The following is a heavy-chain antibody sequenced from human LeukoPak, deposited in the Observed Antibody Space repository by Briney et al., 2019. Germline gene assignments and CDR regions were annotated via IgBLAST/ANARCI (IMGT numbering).Heavy chain of an antibody. V-gene: IGHV3-9*03. CDR2: ISWNSGSI. J-gene: IGHJ3*02. D-gene: IGHD6-19*01. CDR1: GFTFDDYA. CDR3: AKSAGSVAGPHDAFDI. Sequence: SGGSLRLSCAASGFTFDDYAMHWVRQAPGKGLEGVSGISWNSGSIGHADSGKGRFTISRDNAKNSLYLQMNSLRAEDMALYYCAKSAGSVAGPHDAFDIWGQGTMVTVSS.